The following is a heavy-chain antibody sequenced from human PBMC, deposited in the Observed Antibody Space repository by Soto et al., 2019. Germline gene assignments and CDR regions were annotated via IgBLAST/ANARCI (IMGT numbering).Heavy chain of an antibody. Sequence: SETLSLTCAVYGGSFSCYYWSWIRQPPGKGLEWIGEINHSGNTNYNPSLKGRVTISVDTSKNQLFLNLSSVTAADTAMYYCARHHVRGRTIAGAAEFWGQGTLVTVSS. CDR3: ARHHVRGRTIAGAAEF. D-gene: IGHD6-13*01. CDR2: INHSGNT. V-gene: IGHV4-34*01. CDR1: GGSFSCYY. J-gene: IGHJ4*02.